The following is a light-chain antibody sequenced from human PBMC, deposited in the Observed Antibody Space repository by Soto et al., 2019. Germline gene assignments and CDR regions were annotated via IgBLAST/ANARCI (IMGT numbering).Light chain of an antibody. V-gene: IGKV3-20*01. CDR1: QRISNNY. CDR3: QQYGSSPPIT. CDR2: GAS. J-gene: IGKJ5*01. Sequence: EIVLTQSPGTLSLSPGERATLSCRASQRISNNYLAWYQQRPGQAPRLLIYGASSRANGIPVRFSGSASGADFALTVSSLEPEDFAVYYCQQYGSSPPITFGQGTRLEIK.